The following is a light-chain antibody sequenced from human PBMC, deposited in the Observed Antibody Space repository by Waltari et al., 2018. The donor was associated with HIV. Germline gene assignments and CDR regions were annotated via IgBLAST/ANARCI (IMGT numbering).Light chain of an antibody. J-gene: IGLJ3*02. Sequence: QAVVTQEPSLTVSPGGTVTLPCGSSTGAVTTGHYPYWFQQMPGQAPRTLIYDTTHKHSWTPARFSGSLPGGKAALTLSGAQPEDEAEYYCLLSYSGARVFGGGTKLTVL. CDR2: DTT. V-gene: IGLV7-46*01. CDR1: TGAVTTGHY. CDR3: LLSYSGARV.